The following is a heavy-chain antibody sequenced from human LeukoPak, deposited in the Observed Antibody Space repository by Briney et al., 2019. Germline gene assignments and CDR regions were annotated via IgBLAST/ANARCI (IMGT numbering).Heavy chain of an antibody. Sequence: PGGSLRLSCVGSGFIFRSYGMHWVRQAPGKGLEWVAFIRHDGSKKFYADSVKGRFTISRDNSQNTLYLQVDSLRVDDTAVYYCAKDSPPTSEWLPDYWGQGTLVTISS. J-gene: IGHJ4*02. D-gene: IGHD5-12*01. V-gene: IGHV3-30*02. CDR3: AKDSPPTSEWLPDY. CDR2: IRHDGSKK. CDR1: GFIFRSYG.